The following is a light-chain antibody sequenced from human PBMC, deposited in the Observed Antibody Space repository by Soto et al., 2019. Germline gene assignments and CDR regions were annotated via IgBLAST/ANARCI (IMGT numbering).Light chain of an antibody. CDR1: QSISSW. CDR3: QQSLT. Sequence: DIQMTQSPSTLSASVGDRVTITCRASQSISSWLAWYQQKPGKAPKLLIYDASSLESGVPSRFSGSGSGTEFTLTISILQPDDFATYYCQQSLTFGGGTKVEIK. CDR2: DAS. J-gene: IGKJ4*01. V-gene: IGKV1-5*01.